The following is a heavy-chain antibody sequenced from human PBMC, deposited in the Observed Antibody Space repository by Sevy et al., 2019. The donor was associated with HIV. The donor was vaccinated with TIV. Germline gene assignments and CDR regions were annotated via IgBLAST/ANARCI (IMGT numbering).Heavy chain of an antibody. Sequence: GGSLRLSCVASEFAFNIHNMSWVRQAPGKGLEWVSSISTSSNNIYYADSVEGRFTISRDNAKNSLYLQMNSLRAEDTDVYYCARTFSFSWYDYWGQGTLVTVSS. CDR3: ARTFSFSWYDY. J-gene: IGHJ4*02. D-gene: IGHD6-13*01. CDR1: EFAFNIHN. V-gene: IGHV3-21*01. CDR2: ISTSSNNI.